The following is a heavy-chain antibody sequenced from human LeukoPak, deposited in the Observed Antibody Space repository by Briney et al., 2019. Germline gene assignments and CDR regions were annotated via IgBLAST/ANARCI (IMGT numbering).Heavy chain of an antibody. CDR2: ISSSSSYI. D-gene: IGHD6-19*01. CDR3: ARELYSSGWYGN. CDR1: GFTFSDYY. J-gene: IGHJ4*02. V-gene: IGHV3-11*06. Sequence: GGSLRLSCAASGFTFSDYYMSWIRQAPGKGLEWVSSISSSSSYIYYADSVKGRFTISRDNAKNSLYLQMNSLRAEDTAVYYCARELYSSGWYGNWGQGTLVTVSS.